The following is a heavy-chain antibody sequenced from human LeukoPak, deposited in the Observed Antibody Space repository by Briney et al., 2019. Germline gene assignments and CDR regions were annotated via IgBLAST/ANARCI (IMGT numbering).Heavy chain of an antibody. D-gene: IGHD3-22*01. Sequence: PGGSLRLSCAASGFTFSSYGMHWVRQAPGKGLEWVAVISYDGSNKYYADSVKGRFTISRDNSKNTLYLQMNSLRAEDTAVYYCAKLYYYDSSGTDGEGAWGQGTLVTVSS. V-gene: IGHV3-30*18. CDR3: AKLYYYDSSGTDGEGA. CDR2: ISYDGSNK. CDR1: GFTFSSYG. J-gene: IGHJ5*02.